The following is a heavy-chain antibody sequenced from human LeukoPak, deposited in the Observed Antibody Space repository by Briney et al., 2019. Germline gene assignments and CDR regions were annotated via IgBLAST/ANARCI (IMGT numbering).Heavy chain of an antibody. CDR1: GFSFSGFG. CDR3: AKGPKYSSSWADFDY. CDR2: ISGSGGST. D-gene: IGHD6-13*01. J-gene: IGHJ4*02. V-gene: IGHV3-23*01. Sequence: GGSLRLSCAASGFSFSGFGMNWVRQAPGKGLEWVSAISGSGGSTYYADSVKGRFTISRDNSKNTLYLQMNSLRAEDTAVYYCAKGPKYSSSWADFDYWGQGTLVTVSS.